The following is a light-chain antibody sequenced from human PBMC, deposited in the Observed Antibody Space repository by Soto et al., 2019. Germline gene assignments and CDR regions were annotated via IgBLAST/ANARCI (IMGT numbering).Light chain of an antibody. V-gene: IGKV1-6*01. CDR2: GAS. J-gene: IGKJ2*01. CDR1: QGIRDD. CDR3: LQDYNYPPT. Sequence: IQMTQSPSALSASVGDRVTITCRASQGIRDDLGWYQQKPGEAPKALIYGASNLQSGVPSRFSASGSGTDFPLTLSSLQPEDFATYYCLQDYNYPPTFGQGTKVEIK.